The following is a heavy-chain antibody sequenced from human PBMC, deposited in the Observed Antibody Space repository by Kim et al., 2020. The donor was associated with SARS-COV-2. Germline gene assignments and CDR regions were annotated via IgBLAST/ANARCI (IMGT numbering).Heavy chain of an antibody. Sequence: YNPSLKSRVTLSIDTSNHQFFLKVTSVTAADTAVYYCARNDILTGYPPDYWGQGTLVTVSS. V-gene: IGHV4-34*01. CDR3: ARNDILTGYPPDY. D-gene: IGHD3-9*01. J-gene: IGHJ4*02.